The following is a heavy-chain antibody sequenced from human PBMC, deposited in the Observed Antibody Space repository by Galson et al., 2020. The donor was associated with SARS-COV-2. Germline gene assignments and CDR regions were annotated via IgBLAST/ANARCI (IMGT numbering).Heavy chain of an antibody. D-gene: IGHD2-21*01. V-gene: IGHV2-5*02. CDR1: GFSLTTSGVG. CDR3: ADRRSDSYDGGDGGDFYFSALDV. Sequence: SGPTLVKPTQTLTLTCTFSGFSLTTSGVGVGWIRQPPGKALEWLAIIYWDDDERYSPSLKSRLTITKDTSKNQVVLTMTNMDPVDTATYYCADRRSDSYDGGDGGDFYFSALDVWGQGTMVTVSS. J-gene: IGHJ3*01. CDR2: IYWDDDE.